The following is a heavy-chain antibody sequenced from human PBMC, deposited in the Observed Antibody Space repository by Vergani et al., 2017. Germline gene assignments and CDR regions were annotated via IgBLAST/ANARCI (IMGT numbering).Heavy chain of an antibody. J-gene: IGHJ6*03. CDR2: IWYDGSNK. CDR1: GFTFSSYG. CDR3: ARGPRYCSGGSCRRSGVASGYMDV. Sequence: QVQLVESGGGVVQPGRSLRLSCAASGFTFSSYGMHWVRQAPGKGLEWVAVIWYDGSNKYYADSVKGRFTISIDNSKNTLYVQMNRLRAEDTAVYYCARGPRYCSGGSCRRSGVASGYMDVWGKGTTVTVSS. D-gene: IGHD2-15*01. V-gene: IGHV3-33*01.